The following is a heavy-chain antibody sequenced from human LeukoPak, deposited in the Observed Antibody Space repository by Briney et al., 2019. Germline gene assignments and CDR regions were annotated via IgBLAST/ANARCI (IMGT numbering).Heavy chain of an antibody. V-gene: IGHV3-23*01. CDR2: ISGSGGST. CDR1: GFTFSSYA. D-gene: IGHD1-26*01. J-gene: IGHJ4*02. CDR3: AKGVGYSGSYSDY. Sequence: GGSLRLSRAASGFTFSSYAMSWVRQAPGEGLEWVSAISGSGGSTYYADSVKGRFTISRDNSKNTLYLQMNSLRAEDTAVYYCAKGVGYSGSYSDYWGQGTLVTVSS.